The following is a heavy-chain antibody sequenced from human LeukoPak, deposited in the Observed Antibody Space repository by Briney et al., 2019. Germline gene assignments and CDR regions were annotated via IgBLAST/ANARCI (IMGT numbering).Heavy chain of an antibody. CDR3: ARNWAFMLGEVIVMSPPDY. CDR1: GASLTSLC. Sequence: SETMSLTCPVSGASLTSLCRRWIRQPPGKGLEWIGYINHSGNTKDNPSLKSRVTISVDTSKNQFSLKMTSVTAADTAVYYCARNWAFMLGEVIVMSPPDYWGQGTLVTVSS. D-gene: IGHD3-16*02. CDR2: INHSGNT. J-gene: IGHJ4*02. V-gene: IGHV4-59*08.